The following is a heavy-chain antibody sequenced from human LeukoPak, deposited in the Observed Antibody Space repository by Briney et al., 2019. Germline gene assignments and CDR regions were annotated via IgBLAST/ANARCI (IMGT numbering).Heavy chain of an antibody. CDR3: ARDLSHYYGNSGYRITGAFDI. V-gene: IGHV1-18*01. Sequence: GASVKVSCKASGYSFTSYGLSWVRQAPGQGLEWLGWISTYNGNTNYAQKLQGRVTMTTDTSTSTAYMELRSLRSDDTAVYYCARDLSHYYGNSGYRITGAFDIWGQGTMVTVSS. D-gene: IGHD3-22*01. CDR1: GYSFTSYG. CDR2: ISTYNGNT. J-gene: IGHJ3*02.